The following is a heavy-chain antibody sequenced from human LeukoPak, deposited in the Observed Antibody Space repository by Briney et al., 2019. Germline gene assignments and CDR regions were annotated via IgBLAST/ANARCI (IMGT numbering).Heavy chain of an antibody. CDR1: GGSISSYY. D-gene: IGHD1-14*01. CDR3: ARQPRSSEDAFDI. J-gene: IGHJ3*02. Sequence: SETLSLTCTVSGGSISSYYWSWIRQPAGKGLECIGRIYISGSTNYNPSRKSRVTMSVDTSKNQFSLKLSSVTAADTAVYYCARQPRSSEDAFDIWGQGTMVTVSS. V-gene: IGHV4-4*07. CDR2: IYISGST.